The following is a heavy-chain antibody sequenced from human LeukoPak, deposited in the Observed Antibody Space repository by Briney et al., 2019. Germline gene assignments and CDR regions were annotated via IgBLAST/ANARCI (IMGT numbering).Heavy chain of an antibody. Sequence: GRSLRLSCTASGFTFGDYAMSWVRQSPGKGLEWVGFIRSKAYGGTTEYAASVIGRFTISRDDYKSNAYLQMDTLKTEDTAVYFCTRDRYCGGGNRNPGHVDYWGQGTLVTVSS. CDR3: TRDRYCGGGNRNPGHVDY. CDR2: IRSKAYGGTT. J-gene: IGHJ4*02. D-gene: IGHD2-15*01. V-gene: IGHV3-49*04. CDR1: GFTFGDYA.